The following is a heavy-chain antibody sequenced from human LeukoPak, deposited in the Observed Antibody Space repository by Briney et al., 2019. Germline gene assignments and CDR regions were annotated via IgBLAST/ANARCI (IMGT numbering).Heavy chain of an antibody. Sequence: SETLSLTCAVYGGSFSGYYGSWIRQPPGKGLEWIGEINHSGSTNYNPSLKSRVTISVDTSKNQFSLKLSSVTAADTAVYYCARGQRIAAAGGREFNSFDPWGQGTLVTVSS. J-gene: IGHJ5*02. D-gene: IGHD6-13*01. CDR3: ARGQRIAAAGGREFNSFDP. V-gene: IGHV4-34*01. CDR2: INHSGST. CDR1: GGSFSGYY.